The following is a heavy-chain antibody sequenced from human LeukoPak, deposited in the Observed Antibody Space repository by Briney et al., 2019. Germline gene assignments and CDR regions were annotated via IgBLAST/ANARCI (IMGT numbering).Heavy chain of an antibody. V-gene: IGHV4-59*12. CDR1: GGSISSYY. J-gene: IGHJ6*02. Sequence: SSETLSLTCTVSGGSISSYYWSWIRQPPGKGLEWIGYIYYSGSTNYNPSLKSRVTMSVDTSKNQFYLKLSSVTAADTAVYYCARDWGYSYGSLGYYYYYGMDVWGQGTTVTVSS. CDR2: IYYSGST. CDR3: ARDWGYSYGSLGYYYYYGMDV. D-gene: IGHD5-18*01.